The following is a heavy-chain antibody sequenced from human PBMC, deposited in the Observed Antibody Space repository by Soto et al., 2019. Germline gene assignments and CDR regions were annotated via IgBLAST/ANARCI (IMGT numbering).Heavy chain of an antibody. Sequence: PGGSLRLSCAASGFTFSSYGVHWVRQAPGKGLEWVAVISYDGSNKYYADSVKGRFTISRDNSKNTLYLQMNSLRAEDTAVYYCAKEYSSGWDYFDYWGQGTLVTVSS. J-gene: IGHJ4*02. CDR2: ISYDGSNK. D-gene: IGHD6-19*01. CDR1: GFTFSSYG. CDR3: AKEYSSGWDYFDY. V-gene: IGHV3-30*18.